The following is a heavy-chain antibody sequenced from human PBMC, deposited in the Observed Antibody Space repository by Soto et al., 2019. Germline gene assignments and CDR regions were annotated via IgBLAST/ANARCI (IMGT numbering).Heavy chain of an antibody. CDR1: GGTFSSYT. J-gene: IGHJ4*02. CDR2: IIPILGIA. V-gene: IGHV1-69*02. CDR3: ARVHHPPRITGTTESDY. D-gene: IGHD1-20*01. Sequence: QVQLVQSGAEVKKPGSSVKVSCKASGGTFSSYTISWVRQAPGQGLEWMGRIIPILGIANYAQKFQGRVTITADKSTSTAYMELSSLRSEDTAVYYCARVHHPPRITGTTESDYWGQGTLVTVSS.